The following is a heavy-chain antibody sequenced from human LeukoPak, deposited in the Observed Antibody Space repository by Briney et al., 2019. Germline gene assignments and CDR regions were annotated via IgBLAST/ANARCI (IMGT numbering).Heavy chain of an antibody. Sequence: PSETLSLTCTVSGGSISSGDYYWSWIRQPPGKGLEWIGYIYYSGSTYYNPSLKSRVTISVDTSKNQFSLKLSSVTAADTAVYYCATLGDYYYYGMDVWGQGTTVTVSS. D-gene: IGHD7-27*01. CDR3: ATLGDYYYYGMDV. CDR1: GGSISSGDYY. CDR2: IYYSGST. V-gene: IGHV4-30-4*01. J-gene: IGHJ6*02.